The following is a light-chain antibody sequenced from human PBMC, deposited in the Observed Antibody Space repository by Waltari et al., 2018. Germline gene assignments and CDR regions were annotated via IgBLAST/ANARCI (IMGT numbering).Light chain of an antibody. CDR2: ARD. CDR1: TLRSHY. J-gene: IGLJ2*01. V-gene: IGLV3-19*01. Sequence: SSEVTQDPAVSVALGQTVRITCQGSTLRSHYASWYQQKPGQAPLLVIYARDHRPSGIPARFSGSRSGGTASLTITGDQAEDEADYYCNARAGSGQPPFVVFGGGTRLTVL. CDR3: NARAGSGQPPFVV.